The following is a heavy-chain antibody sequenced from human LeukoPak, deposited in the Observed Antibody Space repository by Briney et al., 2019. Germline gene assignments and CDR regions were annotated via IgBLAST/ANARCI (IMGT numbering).Heavy chain of an antibody. V-gene: IGHV3-30*02. CDR2: IHYDGTNE. CDR1: GFSFSSYG. D-gene: IGHD3-10*01. J-gene: IGHJ5*02. CDR3: VNSGFDP. Sequence: GGSLRLSCAASGFSFSSYGMHWVRQAPGKGLEWVAFIHYDGTNEYYADSVKGRFTISRDNFKNTLSLQMNGLRVEDTALYYCVNSGFDPWGQGTLVTVSS.